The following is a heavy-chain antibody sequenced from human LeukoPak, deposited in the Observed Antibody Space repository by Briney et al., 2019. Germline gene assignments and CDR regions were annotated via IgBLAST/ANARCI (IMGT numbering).Heavy chain of an antibody. J-gene: IGHJ5*02. D-gene: IGHD2-2*01. CDR1: GYTFTSYG. V-gene: IGHV1-18*01. CDR3: ARGPGYCSSTSCPNWFDP. CDR2: ISAYNGNT. Sequence: ASVKVSCKASGYTFTSYGISWVRQAPGQGLEWMGWISAYNGNTNYAQKLQGRVTMTTDTSTSTAYMKLRGLRSDDTAVYYCARGPGYCSSTSCPNWFDPWGQGTLVTVSS.